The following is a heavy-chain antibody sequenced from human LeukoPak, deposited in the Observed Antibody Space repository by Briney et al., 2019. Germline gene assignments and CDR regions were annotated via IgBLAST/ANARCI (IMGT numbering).Heavy chain of an antibody. CDR1: GFTFSSYG. CDR3: AREYGDGDAFDI. CDR2: ISGSGGST. J-gene: IGHJ3*02. Sequence: GGTLRLSCAASGFTFSSYGMSWVRQAPGKGLEWVSAISGSGGSTYYADSVKGRFTISRDNSKNTLYLQMNSLRAEYTAVYYCAREYGDGDAFDIWGQGTMVTVSS. V-gene: IGHV3-23*01. D-gene: IGHD4-17*01.